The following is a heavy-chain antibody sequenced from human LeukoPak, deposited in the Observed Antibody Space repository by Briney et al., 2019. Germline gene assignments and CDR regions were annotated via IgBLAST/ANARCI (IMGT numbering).Heavy chain of an antibody. CDR2: ISSSGSTI. J-gene: IGHJ4*02. CDR1: GFTLSSYE. V-gene: IGHV3-48*03. CDR3: AGDPALLGSSGYYSGY. Sequence: PGGSLRLSCAASGFTLSSYEMNWVRQAPGKGLEWVSYISSSGSTIYYADSVKGRFTISRDNAKNSLYLQMSSLRAEDTAVYYCAGDPALLGSSGYYSGYWGQGTLVTVSS. D-gene: IGHD3-22*01.